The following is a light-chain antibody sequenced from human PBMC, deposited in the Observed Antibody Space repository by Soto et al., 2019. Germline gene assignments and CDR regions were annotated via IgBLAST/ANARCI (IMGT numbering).Light chain of an antibody. CDR1: KSDIGVYDF. CDR2: EVV. J-gene: IGLJ1*01. V-gene: IGLV2-8*01. Sequence: TQPPTASGSPGRSVTISCTGTKSDIGVYDFVSWYQHHPGKAPRLIIYEVVQRPSGVPDRFSGSKSGNTASLTVSGLQAADEADYFCKSYAGSTNYVLGSGTKVTVL. CDR3: KSYAGSTNYV.